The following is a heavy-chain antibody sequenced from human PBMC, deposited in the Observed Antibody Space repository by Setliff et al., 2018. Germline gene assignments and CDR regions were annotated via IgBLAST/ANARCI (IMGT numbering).Heavy chain of an antibody. Sequence: SETLSLTCSVSDGPISSDDYYWAWIRQPPGKGLEWIGSMYYGGSTSYHSPFRSRVTISVDTSKMQFSLRLPSVTAADTAVYFCARHGGPAGDAFDIWGQGTMVTVSS. CDR3: ARHGGPAGDAFDI. CDR1: DGPISSDDYY. D-gene: IGHD3-16*01. J-gene: IGHJ3*02. CDR2: MYYGGST. V-gene: IGHV4-39*01.